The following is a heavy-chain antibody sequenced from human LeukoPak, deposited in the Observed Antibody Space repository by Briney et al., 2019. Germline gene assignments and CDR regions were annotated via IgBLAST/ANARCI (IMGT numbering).Heavy chain of an antibody. D-gene: IGHD1-26*01. J-gene: IGHJ4*02. CDR3: ARHRSRVGAITGSG. Sequence: PETPSLTCAVSGYSISSGYYWGWIRQPPGKGLEWFGSIYHSGRTYYNPSLKSQVTISVDTYKNQFSLKLSSVTAADTAVYYCARHRSRVGAITGSGWGQGTLVTVSS. V-gene: IGHV4-38-2*01. CDR2: IYHSGRT. CDR1: GYSISSGYY.